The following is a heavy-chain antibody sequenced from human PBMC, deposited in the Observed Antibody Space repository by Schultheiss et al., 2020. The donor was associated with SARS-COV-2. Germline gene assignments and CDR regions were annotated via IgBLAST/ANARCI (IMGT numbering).Heavy chain of an antibody. D-gene: IGHD2-15*01. CDR3: AREKRYCSGGSCFVDWFDP. J-gene: IGHJ5*02. CDR2: IIPIFGTA. V-gene: IGHV1-69*06. CDR1: GGTFNSYA. Sequence: SVKVSCKASGGTFNSYAVNWVRQAPGQGLEWMGGIIPIFGTANYAQKFQGRVTITADKSTSTAYMELSSLRSEDTAVYYCAREKRYCSGGSCFVDWFDPWGQGTLVTVSS.